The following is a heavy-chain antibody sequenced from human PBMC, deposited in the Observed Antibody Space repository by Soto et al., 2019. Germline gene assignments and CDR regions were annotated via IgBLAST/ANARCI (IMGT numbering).Heavy chain of an antibody. D-gene: IGHD5-12*01. Sequence: PSETLSLTCTVSGGSISSYYWSWIRQPPGKGLEWIGYIYYSGSTNYNPSLKSRVTISVDTSKYQFSLKLSSVTAADTAVYYCERGRTGLRLFLKIKMNWCDPWGQGTLVTVSS. CDR3: ERGRTGLRLFLKIKMNWCDP. V-gene: IGHV4-59*01. J-gene: IGHJ5*02. CDR2: IYYSGST. CDR1: GGSISSYY.